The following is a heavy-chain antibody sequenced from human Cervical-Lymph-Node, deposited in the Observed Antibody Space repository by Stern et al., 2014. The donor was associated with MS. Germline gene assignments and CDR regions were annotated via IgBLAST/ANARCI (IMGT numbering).Heavy chain of an antibody. J-gene: IGHJ4*02. D-gene: IGHD4-17*01. Sequence: VQLVQSGAEVKQPGESLKISCKGSGYSFTANWIAWVRQMPGKGLEWIGIIDPGNSYARYSPSFQGQVTSAADKSISTAYLQWSSLKASDTAMYYCARDYGDYAFDYWGQGTLVTVSS. CDR1: GYSFTANW. V-gene: IGHV5-51*01. CDR2: IDPGNSYA. CDR3: ARDYGDYAFDY.